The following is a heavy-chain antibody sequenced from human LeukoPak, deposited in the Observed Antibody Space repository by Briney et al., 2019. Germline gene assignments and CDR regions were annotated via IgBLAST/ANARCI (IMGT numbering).Heavy chain of an antibody. J-gene: IGHJ6*03. CDR2: VSVFNGDT. CDR3: GRGHGYYYYMDV. V-gene: IGHV1-18*01. Sequence: ASVKVACKASGYRFSIYGISWVRQAPGQGPEWGGGVSVFNGDTKYAQEFQGRVTVTREISTDTAYMELSRLRSDDTGVYYCGRGHGYYYYMDVWGKGTTVTVTS. CDR1: GYRFSIYG. D-gene: IGHD6-13*01.